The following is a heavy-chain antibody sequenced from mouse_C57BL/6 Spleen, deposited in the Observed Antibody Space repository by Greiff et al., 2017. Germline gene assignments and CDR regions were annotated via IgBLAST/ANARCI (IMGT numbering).Heavy chain of an antibody. CDR3: ARSGYSNYDWAMDY. V-gene: IGHV1-50*01. CDR2: IDPSDSYT. CDR1: GYTFTSYW. Sequence: QVQLQQPGAELVKPGASVKLSCKASGYTFTSYWMQWVKQRPGQGLEWIGDIDPSDSYTNYNQKFKGKATLTVDTSSSTAYMQLSSLTSEDSAVYYWARSGYSNYDWAMDYWGQGTSVTVSS. D-gene: IGHD2-5*01. J-gene: IGHJ4*01.